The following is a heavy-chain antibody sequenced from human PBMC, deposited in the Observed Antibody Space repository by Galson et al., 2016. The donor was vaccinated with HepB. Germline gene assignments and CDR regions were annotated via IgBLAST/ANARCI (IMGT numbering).Heavy chain of an antibody. CDR3: ARVYTSGWYWFDP. CDR2: IIPIFGTA. D-gene: IGHD6-19*01. Sequence: SVKVSCKASGGTFSIYAISWVRQSPGQGLEWMGGIIPIFGTANYEHKFQGRVTITADKSTRTAYMGLTSLRSEDTAVYYCARVYTSGWYWFDPWGQGTLVTVSS. CDR1: GGTFSIYA. V-gene: IGHV1-69*06. J-gene: IGHJ5*02.